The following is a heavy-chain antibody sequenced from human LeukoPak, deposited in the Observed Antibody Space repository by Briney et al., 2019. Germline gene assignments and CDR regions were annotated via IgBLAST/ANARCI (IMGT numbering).Heavy chain of an antibody. Sequence: SVKVSCKASGGTFISYAISWVRQAPGQGLEWMGGIIPIFGTANYAQKFQGRVTITADESTSTAYMELSSLRSEDTAVYYCARHGGYSYGSPLDYWGQGTLVTVSS. CDR3: ARHGGYSYGSPLDY. J-gene: IGHJ4*02. CDR2: IIPIFGTA. D-gene: IGHD5-18*01. V-gene: IGHV1-69*13. CDR1: GGTFISYA.